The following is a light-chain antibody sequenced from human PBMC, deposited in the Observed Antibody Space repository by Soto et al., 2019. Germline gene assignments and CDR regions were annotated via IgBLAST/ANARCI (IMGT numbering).Light chain of an antibody. CDR2: GAS. J-gene: IGKJ1*01. CDR1: QSVGSSY. Sequence: IMLTQSPVTLSLTPGEGATLSCRASQSVGSSYLAWYQQKPGQAPRLLIYGASSRATGIPDRFSGSGSGTDFTLTISRLEPEDFAVYYCQQYGSSRRTFGQGTKVDI. V-gene: IGKV3-20*01. CDR3: QQYGSSRRT.